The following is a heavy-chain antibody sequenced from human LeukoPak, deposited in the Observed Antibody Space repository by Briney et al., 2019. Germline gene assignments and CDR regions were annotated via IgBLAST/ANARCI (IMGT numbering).Heavy chain of an antibody. Sequence: SETLSLTCTVSGGSISSYYWSWLRQPPGKGLEWIGYIYYSGSTNYNPSLKSRVTISVDTSKNQFSLKLSSVTAADTAVYYCARGSVRFLEWLLPDAFDIWGQGTMVTVSS. CDR3: ARGSVRFLEWLLPDAFDI. CDR2: IYYSGST. D-gene: IGHD3-3*01. V-gene: IGHV4-59*01. J-gene: IGHJ3*02. CDR1: GGSISSYY.